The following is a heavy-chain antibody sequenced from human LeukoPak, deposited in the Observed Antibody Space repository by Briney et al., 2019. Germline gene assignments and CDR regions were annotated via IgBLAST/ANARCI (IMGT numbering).Heavy chain of an antibody. D-gene: IGHD1-26*01. CDR1: GYTFTGYY. J-gene: IGHJ3*02. CDR2: INPNSGGT. CDR3: ASPHSGGYRGSDAFDI. V-gene: IGHV1-2*02. Sequence: ASVKVSCKASGYTFTGYYMHWVRQAPGQGLEWMGWINPNSGGTNYAQKFQGRVTMTRDTSISTAYMELSRLRSDDTAVYYCASPHSGGYRGSDAFDIWGQGTMVTVSS.